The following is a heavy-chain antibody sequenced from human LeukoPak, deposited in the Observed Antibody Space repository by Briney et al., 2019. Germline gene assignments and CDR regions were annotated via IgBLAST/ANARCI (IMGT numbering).Heavy chain of an antibody. Sequence: GGSLRLSCAASTFTFSIYGMHWVRQAPGKGLEWVAFIQHSGTDKYYADSVKGRFTFSRDNSRNTLYLQMNSLRTEDTAVYYCARDRTAYSYGTLSDYWGQGTLVTVSS. V-gene: IGHV3-30*02. D-gene: IGHD5-12*01. CDR2: IQHSGTDK. J-gene: IGHJ4*02. CDR3: ARDRTAYSYGTLSDY. CDR1: TFTFSIYG.